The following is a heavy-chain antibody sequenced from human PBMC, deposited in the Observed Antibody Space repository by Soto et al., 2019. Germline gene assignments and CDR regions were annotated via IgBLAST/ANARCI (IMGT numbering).Heavy chain of an antibody. CDR1: GHTFTSYD. D-gene: IGHD4-17*01. Sequence: QVQLLQSGAAVKKPGASVKVSCKASGHTFTSYDITWVRQATGQGLEYLGWMNPNSGNTAYVQKFQGGVTMTWDTSITTAYMDLSSLRSEDTAVYFCATGGKYGAYSRWCDPWGKGTLVTVSS. V-gene: IGHV1-8*01. CDR3: ATGGKYGAYSRWCDP. CDR2: MNPNSGNT. J-gene: IGHJ5*02.